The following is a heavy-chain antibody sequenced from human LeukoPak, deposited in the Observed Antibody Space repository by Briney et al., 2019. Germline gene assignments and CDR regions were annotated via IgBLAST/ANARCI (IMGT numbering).Heavy chain of an antibody. J-gene: IGHJ4*02. CDR3: AKDLVFGVVIMATVTFDY. D-gene: IGHD3-3*01. V-gene: IGHV3-30*02. CDR2: IRYDGSNK. Sequence: GGSLRLSCAASGFTFSSYGMHWVRQAPGKGLERVALIRYDGSNKYYADSVKGRFTISRDNSKNTLYLQMNSLRAEDTAVYYCAKDLVFGVVIMATVTFDYWGQGTLVTVSS. CDR1: GFTFSSYG.